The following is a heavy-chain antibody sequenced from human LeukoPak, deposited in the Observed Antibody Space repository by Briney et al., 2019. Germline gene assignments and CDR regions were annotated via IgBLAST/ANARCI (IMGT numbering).Heavy chain of an antibody. V-gene: IGHV4-4*07. CDR2: IYSSGST. D-gene: IGHD1-26*01. CDR1: GVSISSYY. J-gene: IGHJ5*02. Sequence: SETLSLTCTVSGVSISSYYWSWIRQPAGKGLEWLGRIYSSGSTNYNPSLKSRVTMSVDTSKNQFSLKLSSVTAADTAVYHCAREGVGATRWFDPWGQGTLVTVSS. CDR3: AREGVGATRWFDP.